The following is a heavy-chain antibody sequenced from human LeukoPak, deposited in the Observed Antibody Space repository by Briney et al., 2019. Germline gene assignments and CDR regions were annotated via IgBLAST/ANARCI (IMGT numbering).Heavy chain of an antibody. CDR2: LKFDGTIT. J-gene: IGHJ5*02. CDR1: RFTFSSYW. V-gene: IGHV3-74*03. CDR3: AGQANNWFDP. Sequence: PGGSLRLSCAASRFTFSSYWMHWVRQAPGKGLVWVSRLKFDGTITQYADSVKGRFTVSRDNAKNTLYLQMDSLRAEDTAVYYCAGQANNWFDPWGQGTLVTVSS.